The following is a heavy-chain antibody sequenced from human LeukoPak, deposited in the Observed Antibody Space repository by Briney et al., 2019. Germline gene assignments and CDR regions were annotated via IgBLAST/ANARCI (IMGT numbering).Heavy chain of an antibody. CDR2: IKQDGSEK. CDR3: AREGMTTVTLLDY. V-gene: IGHV3-7*01. CDR1: GFTFSTYN. Sequence: GGSLRLSCAAAGFTFSTYNMNWVRQAPGKGLGWVANIKQDGSEKYYVDSVKGRFAISRDNAKNSLYLQMNSLRAEDTAVYYCAREGMTTVTLLDYWGQGTLVTVSS. J-gene: IGHJ4*02. D-gene: IGHD4-17*01.